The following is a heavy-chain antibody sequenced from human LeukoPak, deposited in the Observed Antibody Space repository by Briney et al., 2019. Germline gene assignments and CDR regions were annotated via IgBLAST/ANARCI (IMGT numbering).Heavy chain of an antibody. V-gene: IGHV4-34*01. CDR3: ARALTIIAAAPMDY. J-gene: IGHJ4*02. Sequence: SETLSLTCTVSGGSISRYYWSWIRQPPGKGLEWIGEINHSGSTNYNPSLKSRVTISVDTSKNQFSLKLSSVTAADTAVYYCARALTIIAAAPMDYWGQGTLVTVSS. CDR2: INHSGST. CDR1: GGSISRYY. D-gene: IGHD6-13*01.